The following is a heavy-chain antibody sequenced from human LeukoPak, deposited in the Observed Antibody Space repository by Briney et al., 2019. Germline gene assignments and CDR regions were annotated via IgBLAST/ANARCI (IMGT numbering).Heavy chain of an antibody. Sequence: PGGSLRLSCAASGFIVSSYWMSWVRQAPGKGLEWVANIKEDGSEKHYIDSVKGRFTISRDNAKNSLYLLMNSLGPEDTAVYYCARDRSRRGDNYELDYWGQGTLVTVSS. CDR3: ARDRSRRGDNYELDY. CDR2: IKEDGSEK. V-gene: IGHV3-7*01. J-gene: IGHJ4*02. CDR1: GFIVSSYW. D-gene: IGHD1-1*01.